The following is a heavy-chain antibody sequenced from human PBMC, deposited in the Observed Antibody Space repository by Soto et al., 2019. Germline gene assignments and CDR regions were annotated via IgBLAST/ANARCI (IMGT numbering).Heavy chain of an antibody. CDR3: VSDRGYGHASVPYS. CDR2: ISYDGSLQ. D-gene: IGHD5-18*01. CDR1: GFAFSSYG. V-gene: IGHV3-30*03. J-gene: IGHJ4*02. Sequence: QAQLVESGGGVVQPGRSLRLSCAASGFAFSSYGMHWVRQAPGTGLEWVAVISYDGSLQHYADSVKGRITISRDNSKNMVLLQMSSLSAEDTAVYYCVSDRGYGHASVPYSWGQGTLVSVSS.